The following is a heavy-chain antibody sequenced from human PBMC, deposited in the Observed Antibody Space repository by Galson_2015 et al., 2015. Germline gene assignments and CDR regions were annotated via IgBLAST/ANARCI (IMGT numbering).Heavy chain of an antibody. CDR1: GFTFSSYA. J-gene: IGHJ3*02. V-gene: IGHV3-64D*06. Sequence: SLRLSCAASGFTFSSYAMRWVRQAPGKGLEYVSAISSNGASTYYADSVKGRFTISRDNSKNTLYLQMSSLRAEDTAVYYCVKGLYSSSTSFYNGFDIWGQGTMVTVSS. CDR2: ISSNGAST. D-gene: IGHD2-2*01. CDR3: VKGLYSSSTSFYNGFDI.